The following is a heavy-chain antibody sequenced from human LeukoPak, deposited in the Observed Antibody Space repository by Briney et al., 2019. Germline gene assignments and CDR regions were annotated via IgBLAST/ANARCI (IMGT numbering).Heavy chain of an antibody. CDR1: GFTFSSYG. CDR2: IDQSGGRN. D-gene: IGHD3-16*01. CDR3: ARDVEGGTFDI. V-gene: IGHV3-7*05. Sequence: GGSLRLSCAASGFTFSSYGMNWVRQAPGRGLEWVANIDQSGGRNNYVDSVKGRFTISRDNAKNSLSLEMSSLRADDTAVYFCARDVEGGTFDIWGQGTTVTVSS. J-gene: IGHJ3*02.